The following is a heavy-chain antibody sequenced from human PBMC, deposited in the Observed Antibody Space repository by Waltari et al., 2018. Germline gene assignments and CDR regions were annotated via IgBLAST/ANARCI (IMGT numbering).Heavy chain of an antibody. V-gene: IGHV3-23*04. J-gene: IGHJ2*01. CDR2: ISGSDGRT. Sequence: EVQLVESGGGLVQPGGSLRLSSAASGYRFRSYAMSWVRQAPGRGLEGVSSISGSDGRTNYADSAKGRFTISRDNVKNTLFLQMNSLRADDAAVYYCAKDLGGFSGSHWYFDLWGRGTLVTVSS. CDR1: GYRFRSYA. D-gene: IGHD5-12*01. CDR3: AKDLGGFSGSHWYFDL.